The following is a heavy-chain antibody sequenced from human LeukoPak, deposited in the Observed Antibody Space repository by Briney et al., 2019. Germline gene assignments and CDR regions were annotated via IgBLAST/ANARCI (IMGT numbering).Heavy chain of an antibody. CDR3: ARAGSGWYLLTGGQDTNWFDP. CDR1: GGSFSGYY. CDR2: INHSGST. D-gene: IGHD6-19*01. J-gene: IGHJ5*02. Sequence: PSETLSLTCAVYGGSFSGYYWSWIRQPPGRGLEWIGEINHSGSTNYNPSLKSRVTISVDTSKNQFSLKLSSVTAADTAVYYCARAGSGWYLLTGGQDTNWFDPWGQGTLVTVSS. V-gene: IGHV4-34*09.